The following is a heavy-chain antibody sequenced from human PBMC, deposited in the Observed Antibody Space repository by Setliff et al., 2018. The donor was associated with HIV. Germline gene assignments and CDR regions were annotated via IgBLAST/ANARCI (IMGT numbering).Heavy chain of an antibody. CDR3: ATLDHSGGNFLAY. D-gene: IGHD2-21*02. CDR1: GGSVNDFY. J-gene: IGHJ4*02. Sequence: SETLSLTCTVSGGSVNDFYCNWIRQPPGKGPEWIGYIHSSGSTIYNPALKSRITISLDTSKQQFSLELSSATAADTAVYYCATLDHSGGNFLAYWGQGSLVTVSS. CDR2: IHSSGST. V-gene: IGHV4-4*09.